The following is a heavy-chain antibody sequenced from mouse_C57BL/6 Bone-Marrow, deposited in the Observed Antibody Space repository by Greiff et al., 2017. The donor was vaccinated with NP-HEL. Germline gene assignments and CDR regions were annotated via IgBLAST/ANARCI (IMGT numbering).Heavy chain of an antibody. Sequence: VQLQQSGAELARPGASVKLSCKASGYTFTSYGISWVKQRTGQGLEWIGEIYPRNGNTYYNEKFKGKATLTADKSSSTAYMELRSLTSEDSAVYFCARGVYYYGSSYYYFDYWGQGTTLTVSS. CDR2: IYPRNGNT. V-gene: IGHV1-81*01. CDR1: GYTFTSYG. J-gene: IGHJ2*01. CDR3: ARGVYYYGSSYYYFDY. D-gene: IGHD1-1*01.